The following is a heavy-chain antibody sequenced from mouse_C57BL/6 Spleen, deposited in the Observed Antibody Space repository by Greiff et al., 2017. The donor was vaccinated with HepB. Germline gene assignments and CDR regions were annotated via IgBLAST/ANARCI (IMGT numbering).Heavy chain of an antibody. V-gene: IGHV3-6*01. J-gene: IGHJ1*03. D-gene: IGHD1-1*01. Sequence: EVKLLESGPGLVKPSQSLSLTCSVTGYSITSGYYWNWIRQFPGNKLEWMGYISYDGSNNYNPSLKNRISITRDTSKNQFFLKLNSVTTEDTATYYCARDSSLIYYYGSSYGWYFDVWGTGTTVTVSS. CDR2: ISYDGSN. CDR3: ARDSSLIYYYGSSYGWYFDV. CDR1: GYSITSGYY.